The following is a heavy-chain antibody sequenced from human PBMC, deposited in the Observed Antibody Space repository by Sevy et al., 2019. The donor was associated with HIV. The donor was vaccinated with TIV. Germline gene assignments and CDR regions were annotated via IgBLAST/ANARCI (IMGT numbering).Heavy chain of an antibody. CDR1: GFTFSSYD. Sequence: GGSLRLSCAASGFTFSSYDMHWVRQAPGKGLEWVAGISYDGSNKYYADSVKGRFTISRDNGKNTLYLQMNSLRAEDTAVYYCAKDAGYCSGGSCYYFDYWGQGTLVTVSS. V-gene: IGHV3-30*18. J-gene: IGHJ4*02. CDR2: ISYDGSNK. CDR3: AKDAGYCSGGSCYYFDY. D-gene: IGHD2-15*01.